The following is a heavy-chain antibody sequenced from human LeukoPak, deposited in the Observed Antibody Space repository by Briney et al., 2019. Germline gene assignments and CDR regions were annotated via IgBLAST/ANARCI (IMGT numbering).Heavy chain of an antibody. Sequence: ASVKVSCKASGYTFPSFGISWVRQAPGQGLEWMGWISAYNGHANYAQNLQGRVTMTTDTSTSTADMELTSLRSDDTAVYFCARDQVVGATAGTFDYWGQGTLVTVSS. V-gene: IGHV1-18*01. CDR1: GYTFPSFG. J-gene: IGHJ4*02. D-gene: IGHD1-26*01. CDR3: ARDQVVGATAGTFDY. CDR2: ISAYNGHA.